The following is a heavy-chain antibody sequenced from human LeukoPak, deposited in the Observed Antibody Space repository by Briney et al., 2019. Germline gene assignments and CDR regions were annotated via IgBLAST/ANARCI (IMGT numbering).Heavy chain of an antibody. D-gene: IGHD2-15*01. V-gene: IGHV3-30*02. CDR2: IRYDGKNY. CDR1: GFTFTTHG. CDR3: ARVFKEIVVVHTGTAYYYGMDV. J-gene: IGHJ6*02. Sequence: GGSLRLSCAASGFTFTTHGLHWVRQAPGKGLEWVALIRYDGKNYYYADSVRGRFTISRDNSKNTVDLQMNSLRAEDTAVYYCARVFKEIVVVHTGTAYYYGMDVWGQGTTVTVSS.